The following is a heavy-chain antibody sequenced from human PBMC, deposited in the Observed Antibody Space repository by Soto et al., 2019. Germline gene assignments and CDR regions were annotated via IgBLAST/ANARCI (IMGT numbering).Heavy chain of an antibody. Sequence: QVQLEQSGAEVKTPGASVKFSCETSGYTITTYYMHWVRRAPGQGRGWMGMITPSGGSTSYAQKYQGRVTMARETATRTIYVERSSLRRDDTAIYYCARRAYNYANMDVWGQGTTVTVSS. V-gene: IGHV1-46*01. CDR3: ARRAYNYANMDV. J-gene: IGHJ6*02. CDR1: GYTITTYY. CDR2: ITPSGGST. D-gene: IGHD5-18*01.